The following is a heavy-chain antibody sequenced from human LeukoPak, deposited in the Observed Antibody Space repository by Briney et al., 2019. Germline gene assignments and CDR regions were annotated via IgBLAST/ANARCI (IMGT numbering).Heavy chain of an antibody. CDR2: ISSSSSTI. CDR3: ARERDDYGDYDPRLTQHFDY. J-gene: IGHJ4*02. CDR1: GFTFSSYS. D-gene: IGHD4-17*01. Sequence: GGSLRLSCAASGFTFSSYSMNWVRQAPGKGLEWVSYISSSSSTIYYADSVKGRFTISRDNTKNSLYLQMNSLRAEDTAVYYCARERDDYGDYDPRLTQHFDYWGQGTLVTVSS. V-gene: IGHV3-48*04.